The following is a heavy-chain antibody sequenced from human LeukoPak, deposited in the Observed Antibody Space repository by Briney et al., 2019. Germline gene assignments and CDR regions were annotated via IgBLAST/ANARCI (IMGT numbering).Heavy chain of an antibody. V-gene: IGHV4-59*08. Sequence: SETLSLTCTASGGSINSYYWSWIRQPPGKGLEWIGNIYYSGSTNYNPSLKSRVTISVDTSKNQFSLKVSSVTAADTAVYYCARHPPYSPFDYWGQGTLVTVSS. CDR2: IYYSGST. CDR1: GGSINSYY. J-gene: IGHJ4*02. CDR3: ARHPPYSPFDY. D-gene: IGHD5-18*01.